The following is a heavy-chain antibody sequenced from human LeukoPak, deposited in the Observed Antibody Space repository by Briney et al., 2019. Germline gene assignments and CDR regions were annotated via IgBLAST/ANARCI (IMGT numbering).Heavy chain of an antibody. J-gene: IGHJ4*02. CDR2: IIPIFGTA. CDR3: ARASGWYVGSDY. CDR1: GGTFSSYA. D-gene: IGHD6-19*01. Sequence: ASVKVSCKASGGTFSSYAISWVRQAPGQGLEWMGGIIPIFGTANYAQKFQGRVTITADESTSTAYMELSSLRSEDTAVYYCARASGWYVGSDYWGQGTLVTVSS. V-gene: IGHV1-69*01.